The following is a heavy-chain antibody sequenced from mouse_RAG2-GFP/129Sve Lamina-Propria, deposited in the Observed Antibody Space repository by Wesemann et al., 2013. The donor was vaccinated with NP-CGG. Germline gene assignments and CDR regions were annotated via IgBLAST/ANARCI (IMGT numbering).Heavy chain of an antibody. Sequence: QVQLQQPGAELVKPGASVKMSCKASGYTFTSYWITWVKQRPGQGLEWIGDIYPGSGSTNYNQKFKGKATLTVDKSSSTAYMQLSSLTSEDSAVYYCARRGGNYGWYFDVWGTGTTVTVSS. CDR2: IYPGSGST. CDR3: ARRGGNYGWYFDV. CDR1: GYTFTSYW. V-gene: IGHV1-55*01. D-gene: IGHD2-1*01. J-gene: IGHJ1*03.